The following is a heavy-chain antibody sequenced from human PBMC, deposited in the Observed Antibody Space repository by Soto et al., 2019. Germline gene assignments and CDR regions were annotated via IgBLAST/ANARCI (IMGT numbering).Heavy chain of an antibody. Sequence: QVQLVQSGAEVKEPGDSVRVSCEASGYTFTAYYIHWVRQAPGQGLEWMGWINTKFGDTTYAQDFQGRVSMTRDMPPSPVYMELSRLTSGDTAMYYGASNMDYYYGAGRGNGHGFWGQGTTVTVFS. J-gene: IGHJ6*02. CDR2: INTKFGDT. D-gene: IGHD3-10*01. CDR1: GYTFTAYY. CDR3: ASNMDYYYGAGRGNGHGF. V-gene: IGHV1-2*02.